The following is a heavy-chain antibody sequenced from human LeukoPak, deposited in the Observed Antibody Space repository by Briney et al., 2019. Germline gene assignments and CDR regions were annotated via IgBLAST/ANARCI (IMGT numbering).Heavy chain of an antibody. CDR2: IKEDGSQK. Sequence: PGGSLRLSCAASGFTFSNYWMSWVRQAPGKGLEWVAYIKEDGSQKYYVDSVKGRFTISRDNAKNSLYLQMNSLRAEDTAVYYCARDWRDGYNYVGNYWGQGTLVTVSS. D-gene: IGHD5-24*01. CDR1: GFTFSNYW. CDR3: ARDWRDGYNYVGNY. V-gene: IGHV3-7*01. J-gene: IGHJ4*02.